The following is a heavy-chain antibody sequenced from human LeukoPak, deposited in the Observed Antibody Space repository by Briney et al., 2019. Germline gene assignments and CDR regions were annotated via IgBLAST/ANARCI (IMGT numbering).Heavy chain of an antibody. CDR2: ISGSGGST. J-gene: IGHJ5*02. D-gene: IGHD2-2*02. CDR1: GFTFTSYA. V-gene: IGHV3-23*01. CDR3: AKDPVPAAIMGWFDP. Sequence: GGYLRLSCAASGFTFTSYAMSWVRQAPGKGLEWVSAISGSGGSTYYADSVKGRFTISRDNSKNTLYLQMNSLRAEDTAVYYCAKDPVPAAIMGWFDPWGQGTLVTVSS.